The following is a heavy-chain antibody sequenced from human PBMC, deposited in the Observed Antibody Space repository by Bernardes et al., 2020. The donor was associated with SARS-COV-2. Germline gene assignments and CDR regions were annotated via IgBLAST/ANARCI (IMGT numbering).Heavy chain of an antibody. CDR1: GLTVSSNY. CDR2: IYSGGGT. D-gene: IGHD6-6*01. J-gene: IGHJ6*03. Sequence: GGSLRLSCAASGLTVSSNYMSWVRQAPGRGLEWVSIIYSGGGTYYADPVKGRFTISRDNSKNTVYLQMNSLRAEDTAVYYCAREYSSIYYYMDVWGKGTTVTVSS. V-gene: IGHV3-66*02. CDR3: AREYSSIYYYMDV.